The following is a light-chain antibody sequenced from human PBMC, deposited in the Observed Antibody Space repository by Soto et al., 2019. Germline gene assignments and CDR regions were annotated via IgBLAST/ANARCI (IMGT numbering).Light chain of an antibody. V-gene: IGLV2-14*01. Sequence: QSVLTQPASVSGSPGQSIAISCTGTSSDVGGYNYVSWHQQHPGKAPKVLISVVSNRPSGVSNRFSGSKSGNTASLTISGLQAEDEDDYYCRSYRSGGTFVFGSGTKLTVL. CDR2: VVS. CDR3: RSYRSGGTFV. J-gene: IGLJ1*01. CDR1: SSDVGGYNY.